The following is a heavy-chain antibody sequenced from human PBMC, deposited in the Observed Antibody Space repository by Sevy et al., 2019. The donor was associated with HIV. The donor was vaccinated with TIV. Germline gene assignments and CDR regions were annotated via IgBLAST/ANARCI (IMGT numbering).Heavy chain of an antibody. D-gene: IGHD6-13*01. CDR3: AGGIAAPRGMDV. Sequence: SETLSLTCTVSGDSISGYYWSWIRQPPGKGLEWIGYFFYSGSTNYNPSLKSRVTISVDTTRNKVSLKLRSVTAADTAVYYCAGGIAAPRGMDVWGQGTTVTVSS. CDR1: GDSISGYY. CDR2: FFYSGST. V-gene: IGHV4-59*01. J-gene: IGHJ6*02.